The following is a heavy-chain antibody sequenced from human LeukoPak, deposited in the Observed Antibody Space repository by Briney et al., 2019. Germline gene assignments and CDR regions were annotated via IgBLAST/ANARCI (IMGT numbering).Heavy chain of an antibody. V-gene: IGHV3-9*01. D-gene: IGHD6-19*01. CDR1: GFTFSSYA. CDR3: AKDYGSGWYSVHAFDI. Sequence: SGGSLRLSCAASGFTFSSYAMLRVRQAPGKGLEWVSGISWNSGSIGYADSVKGRFTISRDNAKNSLYLQMNSLRAEDTALYYCAKDYGSGWYSVHAFDIWGQGTMVTVSS. J-gene: IGHJ3*02. CDR2: ISWNSGSI.